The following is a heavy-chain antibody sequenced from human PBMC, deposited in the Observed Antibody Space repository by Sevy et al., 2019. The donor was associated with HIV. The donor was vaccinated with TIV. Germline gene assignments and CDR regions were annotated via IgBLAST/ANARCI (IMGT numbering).Heavy chain of an antibody. Sequence: GSLRLSCAASGFTVSSNYMSWVRQAPGKGLEWVSVIYSGGSTYYADSVKGRFTISRDNSKNTLYLQMNSLRAEDTAVYYCAREDPTDPQSDYWGQGTLVTVSS. D-gene: IGHD1-26*01. CDR3: AREDPTDPQSDY. CDR2: IYSGGST. V-gene: IGHV3-53*01. J-gene: IGHJ4*02. CDR1: GFTVSSNY.